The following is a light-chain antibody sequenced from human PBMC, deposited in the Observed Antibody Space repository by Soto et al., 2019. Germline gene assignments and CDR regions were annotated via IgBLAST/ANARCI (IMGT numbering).Light chain of an antibody. J-gene: IGLJ3*02. CDR3: SSYTSGNTRV. V-gene: IGLV2-14*01. Sequence: QSALTQPASVSGSPGQSITISCTGTTSDIGGYNSVSWYQQKNPGEAPTLLIYDVSYRPSGISARFSGSKSGDTASLTISGLQAGDEADYYCSSYTSGNTRVFGGGTKVTVL. CDR1: TSDIGGYNS. CDR2: DVS.